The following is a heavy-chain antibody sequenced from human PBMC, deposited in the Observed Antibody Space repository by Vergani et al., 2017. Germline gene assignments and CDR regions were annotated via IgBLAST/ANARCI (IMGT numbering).Heavy chain of an antibody. D-gene: IGHD3-22*01. V-gene: IGHV3-7*03. Sequence: EVQLVESGGGLVQPGGSLRLSCAASGFTFSSYWMCWVRQAPGKGLEWVANIKQDGSEKYYVDSVKGRFTISRDNSKNTLYLQMNSLRAEDTAVYYCAKETQLNYYDSSGYYSWGQGTLVTVSS. CDR2: IKQDGSEK. CDR3: AKETQLNYYDSSGYYS. CDR1: GFTFSSYW. J-gene: IGHJ4*02.